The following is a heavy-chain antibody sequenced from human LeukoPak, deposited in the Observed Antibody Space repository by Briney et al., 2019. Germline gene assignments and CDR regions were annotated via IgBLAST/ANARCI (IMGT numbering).Heavy chain of an antibody. CDR2: IYSIGNT. V-gene: IGHV3-53*01. CDR1: GFTVSSNY. CDR3: ARAGMRRPYDY. D-gene: IGHD1-14*01. Sequence: PGGSLRLSCAVSGFTVSSNYMSWVRQAPGKGLEWVSVIYSIGNTYYADSVKGRFTISRDTSKNTVYLQMNSLRAEDTAVYYCARAGMRRPYDYWGQGALVTVSS. J-gene: IGHJ4*02.